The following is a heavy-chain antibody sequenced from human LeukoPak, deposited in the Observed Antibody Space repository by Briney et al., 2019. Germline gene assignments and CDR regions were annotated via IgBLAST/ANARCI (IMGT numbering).Heavy chain of an antibody. CDR1: GFTISSNW. J-gene: IGHJ4*02. CDR2: IKRDGGEK. CDR3: ARGDFGVVTHFDY. V-gene: IGHV3-7*01. D-gene: IGHD3-3*01. Sequence: GGSLRLSCTASGFTISSNWMSWVRQAPGRGLEWVANIKRDGGEKYYVDSVKGRFTISRDNAKNSLYLQMNSLRAEDTAIYYCARGDFGVVTHFDYWGQGTLVTVSS.